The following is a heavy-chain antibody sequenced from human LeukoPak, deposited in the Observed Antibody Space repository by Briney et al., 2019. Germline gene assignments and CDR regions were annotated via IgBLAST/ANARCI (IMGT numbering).Heavy chain of an antibody. J-gene: IGHJ3*02. CDR2: IYTSGST. V-gene: IGHV4-38-2*02. D-gene: IGHD5-18*01. CDR3: AVNSGYSYGYQTDAFDI. Sequence: SETLSLTCTVSGYSVSSGYYWAWIRQPPGKGLEWIGRIYTSGSTNYNPSLRSRVTISGDKSKNQFSLKLSSVTAADTAVYYCAVNSGYSYGYQTDAFDIWGQGTMVTVSS. CDR1: GYSVSSGYY.